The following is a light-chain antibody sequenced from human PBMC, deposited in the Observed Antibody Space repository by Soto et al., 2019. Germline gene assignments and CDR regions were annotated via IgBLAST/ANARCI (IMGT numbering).Light chain of an antibody. CDR1: QSVSRK. Sequence: EIVMTQSPASLSVSPGERATLSCRASQSVSRKLAWYQQTRGQAPRLLIYGASTRATGVPARFSGSGSATEFTLTISNLQSEDFAVYHCQQYDKWPRTFGQGTKVEIK. CDR3: QQYDKWPRT. CDR2: GAS. V-gene: IGKV3-15*01. J-gene: IGKJ1*01.